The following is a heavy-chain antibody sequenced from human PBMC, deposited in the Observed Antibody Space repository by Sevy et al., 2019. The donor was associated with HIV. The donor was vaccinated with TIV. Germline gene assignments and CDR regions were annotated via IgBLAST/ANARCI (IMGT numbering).Heavy chain of an antibody. D-gene: IGHD1-26*01. J-gene: IGHJ4*02. CDR1: GFTFSSYS. Sequence: GESLKISCAASGFTFSSYSMNWVRQAPGKGLEWVSSISSSSSYIYYADSVKGRFTISRDNAKNSLYLQMNSLRAEDTAVYYCARENSGSYYNYWGQGTLVTVSS. V-gene: IGHV3-21*01. CDR3: ARENSGSYYNY. CDR2: ISSSSSYI.